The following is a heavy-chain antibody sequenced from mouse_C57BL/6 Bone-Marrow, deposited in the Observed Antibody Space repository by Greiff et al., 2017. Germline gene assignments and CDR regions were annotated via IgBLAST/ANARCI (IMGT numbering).Heavy chain of an antibody. D-gene: IGHD2-5*01. J-gene: IGHJ4*01. V-gene: IGHV1-39*01. CDR2: INPNYGTT. Sequence: VQLKQSGPELVKPGASVKISCKASGYSFTDYNMNWVKQSNGKSLEWIGVINPNYGTTSYNQKFKGKATLTVDQSSSTAYMQLNSLTSEDSAVYYGARSYSNYHYYAMDYWGQGTSVTVSS. CDR3: ARSYSNYHYYAMDY. CDR1: GYSFTDYN.